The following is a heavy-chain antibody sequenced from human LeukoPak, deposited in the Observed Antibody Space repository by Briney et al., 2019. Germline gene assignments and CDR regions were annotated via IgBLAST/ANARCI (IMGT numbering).Heavy chain of an antibody. CDR1: GFTFHDYA. CDR3: AKVRYTSTWAIFDF. V-gene: IGHV3-43*02. J-gene: IGHJ4*02. CDR2: ISGNGGTT. D-gene: IGHD6-13*01. Sequence: GGSLRLSCATSGFTFHDYAMHWVRQAPGKGPEWVSLISGNGGTTYYADSVKGRFTISRDNSKNSLSLQMNSLRTEDTAFYYCAKVRYTSTWAIFDFWGQGTLVTVSS.